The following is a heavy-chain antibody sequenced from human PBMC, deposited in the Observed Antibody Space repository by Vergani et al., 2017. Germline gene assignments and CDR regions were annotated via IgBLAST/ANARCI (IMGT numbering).Heavy chain of an antibody. V-gene: IGHV1-3*01. Sequence: QVQLVQSGAEVKKPGASVKVSCKASGYTFTSYAMHWVRQAPGQRLEWMGWINAGNGNTKYSQKFQGRVTITRDTSASTAYMELSSLRSEDTAVYYCARVPIHSSGNDAFDIWGQGTMVTVSS. D-gene: IGHD3-22*01. CDR3: ARVPIHSSGNDAFDI. CDR2: INAGNGNT. J-gene: IGHJ3*02. CDR1: GYTFTSYA.